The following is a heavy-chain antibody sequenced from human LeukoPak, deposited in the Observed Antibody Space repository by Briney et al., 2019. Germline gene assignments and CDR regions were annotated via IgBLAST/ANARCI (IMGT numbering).Heavy chain of an antibody. V-gene: IGHV4-34*01. CDR3: ARGLGGGNSVYFDL. Sequence: SETLSLTCAVYGGSFSGYYRSWIRQPPGKGLEWIGEINHSGSTNYNPSLQSRVTISVDTSKNQFSLKLSSVTAADTAVYYCARGLGGGNSVYFDLWGRGTLVTVSS. CDR2: INHSGST. D-gene: IGHD4-23*01. CDR1: GGSFSGYY. J-gene: IGHJ2*01.